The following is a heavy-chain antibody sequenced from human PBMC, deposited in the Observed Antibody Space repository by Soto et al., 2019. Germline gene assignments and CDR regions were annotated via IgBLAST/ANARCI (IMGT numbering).Heavy chain of an antibody. J-gene: IGHJ6*03. CDR1: GYTFTSYG. Sequence: ASVKVSCKASGYTFTSYGISWVRQAPGQGLEWMGWISAYNGNTNYAQKLQGRVTMTTDTSTSTAYMELRSLRSDDTAVYYCARDLPEYYYGSGSSFYYYYMDVWGKGTTVTVSS. D-gene: IGHD3-10*01. CDR3: ARDLPEYYYGSGSSFYYYYMDV. V-gene: IGHV1-18*01. CDR2: ISAYNGNT.